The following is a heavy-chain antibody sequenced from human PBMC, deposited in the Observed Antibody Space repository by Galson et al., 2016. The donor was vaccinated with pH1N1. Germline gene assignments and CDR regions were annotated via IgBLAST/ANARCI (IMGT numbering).Heavy chain of an antibody. J-gene: IGHJ5*02. CDR2: VFHRGTT. Sequence: SETLSLTCNVSGGSMRSSDHYWAWIRQPPGKGLDWIGSVFHRGTTYCNLSLKSRVTISIDTSNKRFSLKVTSVSAADTAVYYCARGVAAASRFDLWGQGSLVAVSS. V-gene: IGHV4-39*02. D-gene: IGHD6-13*01. CDR3: ARGVAAASRFDL. CDR1: GGSMRSSDHY.